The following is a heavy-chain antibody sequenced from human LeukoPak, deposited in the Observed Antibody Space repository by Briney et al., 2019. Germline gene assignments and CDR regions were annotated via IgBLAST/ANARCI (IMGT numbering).Heavy chain of an antibody. V-gene: IGHV3-23*01. J-gene: IGHJ4*02. CDR2: ISSSGGST. CDR1: GFTFSSYA. CDR3: APDLRGAAWSLDY. D-gene: IGHD2-15*01. Sequence: PGGSLRLSCAASGFTFSSYAMSWVRQAPGKGLEWVSGISSSGGSTYYADSVKGRFTISRDNSKNTLYLQMNSLRAEDTAVYYCAPDLRGAAWSLDYWGQGTLVTVSS.